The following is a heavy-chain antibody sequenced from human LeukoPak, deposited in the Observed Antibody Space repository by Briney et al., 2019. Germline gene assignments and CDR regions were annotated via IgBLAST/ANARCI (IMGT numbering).Heavy chain of an antibody. D-gene: IGHD2-2*01. CDR1: GFTFSSYA. V-gene: IGHV3-23*01. CDR2: ISGSGGST. CDR3: AKDRGYCSSTSCYSDGMDV. Sequence: PGGSLRLSCAASGFTFSSYAMSWVRQAPGKGLEWVSAISGSGGSTYYADSVKGQFTISRDNSKNTLYLQMNSLRAEDTAVYYCAKDRGYCSSTSCYSDGMDVWGKGTTVTVSS. J-gene: IGHJ6*04.